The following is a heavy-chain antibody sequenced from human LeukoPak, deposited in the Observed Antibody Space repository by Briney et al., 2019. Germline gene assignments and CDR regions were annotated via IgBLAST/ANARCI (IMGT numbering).Heavy chain of an antibody. CDR3: ARVRYYYDGIGNYPYYFDL. CDR2: IYSSGST. CDR1: GGSISTYY. J-gene: IGHJ4*02. D-gene: IGHD3-22*01. Sequence: PSETLSLTCTASGGSISTYYWSWIRQPAGKGLEWIGRIYSSGSTNYNPSLQSRITMSVDTSKNQFSLRLTSVTAADTAVYYCARVRYYYDGIGNYPYYFDLWGQGTLVTVSS. V-gene: IGHV4-4*07.